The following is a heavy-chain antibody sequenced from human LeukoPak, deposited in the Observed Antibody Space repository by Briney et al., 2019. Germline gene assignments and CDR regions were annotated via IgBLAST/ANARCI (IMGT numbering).Heavy chain of an antibody. CDR3: ARLRYCSGGSCYGVDY. D-gene: IGHD2-15*01. CDR1: GGTFSSYA. Sequence: SVKVSCKASGGTFSSYAISWVRQAPGQGLEWMGRIIPILGIANYAQKFQGRVTMTTDTSTSTAYMELRSLRSDDTAVYYCARLRYCSGGSCYGVDYWGQGTLVTVSS. CDR2: IIPILGIA. V-gene: IGHV1-69*04. J-gene: IGHJ4*02.